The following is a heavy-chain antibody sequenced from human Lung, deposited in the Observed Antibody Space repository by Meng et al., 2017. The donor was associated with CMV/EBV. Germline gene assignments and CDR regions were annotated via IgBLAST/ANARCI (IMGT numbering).Heavy chain of an antibody. CDR1: GDSITSYY. CDR3: ARDFGSSWYPNWFDP. V-gene: IGHV4-4*07. J-gene: IGHJ5*02. CDR2: ISASGNT. Sequence: ERGPALVKLSETLSLTCTVSGDSITSYYCSCIRQPAGKGLECIVRISASGNTRYNPSLKSRVTMSVDTSKNQFSLKLSSVTAADTAVYYCARDFGSSWYPNWFDPWGQGTLVTVSS. D-gene: IGHD6-13*01.